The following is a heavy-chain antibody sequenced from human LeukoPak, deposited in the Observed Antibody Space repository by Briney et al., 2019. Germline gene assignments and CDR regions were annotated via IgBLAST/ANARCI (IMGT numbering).Heavy chain of an antibody. V-gene: IGHV6-1*01. J-gene: IGHJ4*02. CDR3: ARDPSDGQGLDY. CDR2: TYYRSRWSY. CDR1: GYSVSSNTAA. Sequence: SQTLSLTCAISGYSVSSNTAAWYWIRQSPSRGLEWLGRTYYRSRWSYEYAVSVRSRIIINVDTSKNQFSLQLNSVTPEDTAVYYCARDPSDGQGLDYWGQGTLVTVSS. D-gene: IGHD3-16*01.